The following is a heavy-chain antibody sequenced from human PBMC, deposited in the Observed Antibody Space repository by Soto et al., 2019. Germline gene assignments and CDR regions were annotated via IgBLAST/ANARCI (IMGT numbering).Heavy chain of an antibody. D-gene: IGHD1-26*01. V-gene: IGHV3-7*01. CDR2: IKQDGSEK. Sequence: PGGSLRLSCAASGFTFSSYWMSWVRQAPGKGLEWVANIKQDGSEKYYVDSVKGRFTIFRDNAKNSLYLQMNSLRAEDTAVYYCARPFTTGVGAGAFDIWGQGTMVTVSS. CDR1: GFTFSSYW. J-gene: IGHJ3*02. CDR3: ARPFTTGVGAGAFDI.